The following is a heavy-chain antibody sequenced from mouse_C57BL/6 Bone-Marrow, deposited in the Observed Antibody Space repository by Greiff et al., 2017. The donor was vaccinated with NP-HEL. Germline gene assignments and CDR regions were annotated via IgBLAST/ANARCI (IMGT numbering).Heavy chain of an antibody. D-gene: IGHD2-4*01. CDR1: GYTFTSYW. Sequence: VQLQQPGAELVRPGTSVKLSCKASGYTFTSYWMHWVKQRPGQGLEWIGVIDPSDSYTNYNQKFKGKATLTVDTSSSTAYMQLSSLTSEDSAVYYCARRELRPFDYWGQGTTLTVSS. CDR2: IDPSDSYT. J-gene: IGHJ2*01. V-gene: IGHV1-59*01. CDR3: ARRELRPFDY.